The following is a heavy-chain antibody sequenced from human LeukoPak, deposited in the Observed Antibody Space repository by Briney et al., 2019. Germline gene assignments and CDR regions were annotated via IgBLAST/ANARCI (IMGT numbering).Heavy chain of an antibody. CDR2: ISSSGSTI. J-gene: IGHJ6*03. CDR1: AFTFSSYE. D-gene: IGHD1-26*01. Sequence: GGSLRLSCAASAFTFSSYEMNWVRQAPGKGLEWVSYISSSGSTIYYADSVKGRFTISRDNAKNSLYLQMNSLRAEDTAVYYCAREPWELRLIYYYYYMDVWGKGTTVTVSS. V-gene: IGHV3-48*03. CDR3: AREPWELRLIYYYYYMDV.